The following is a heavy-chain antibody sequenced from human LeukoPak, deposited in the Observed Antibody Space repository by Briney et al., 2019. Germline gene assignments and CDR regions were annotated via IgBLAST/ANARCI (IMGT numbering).Heavy chain of an antibody. J-gene: IGHJ2*01. D-gene: IGHD2-8*01. V-gene: IGHV1-8*02. CDR3: ARGRVTMYGPVGWYFDF. CDR2: MNPSRGNT. CDR1: GYTFTDYD. Sequence: ASVKVSCKVSGYTFTDYDINWVRQATGQGLEWMGWMNPSRGNTGYAQKFQDRFTITRDTSISTIYMELRSLRSEDTAVYFCARGRVTMYGPVGWYFDFWGRGTLLTVSS.